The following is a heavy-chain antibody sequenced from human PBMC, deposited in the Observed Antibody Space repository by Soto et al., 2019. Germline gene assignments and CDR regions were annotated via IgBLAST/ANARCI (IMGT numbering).Heavy chain of an antibody. CDR2: IWYDGSNK. CDR1: GFTFSSYG. CDR3: ARDRYYYDSSGSPPAPVY. V-gene: IGHV3-33*01. Sequence: GGSLRLSCAASGFTFSSYGMHWVRQAPGKGLEWVAVIWYDGSNKYYADSVKGRFTISRDNSKNTLYLQMNSLRAEDTAVYYCARDRYYYDSSGSPPAPVYWGQVTLVTVSS. D-gene: IGHD3-22*01. J-gene: IGHJ4*02.